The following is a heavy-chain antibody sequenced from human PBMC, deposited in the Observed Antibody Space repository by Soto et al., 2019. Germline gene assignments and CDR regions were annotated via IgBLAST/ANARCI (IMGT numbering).Heavy chain of an antibody. Sequence: SLSCAASGFTFDDYAMHWVRQAPGKRLEGVAGISWNSGSIGYADSVKGRFTISRDNAKNSLYLQMNSLRAEDTALYYCAKDQGDGYITYPPNYYYYYGMDVWGQGTTVTVSS. D-gene: IGHD5-12*01. J-gene: IGHJ6*02. CDR1: GFTFDDYA. V-gene: IGHV3-9*01. CDR2: ISWNSGSI. CDR3: AKDQGDGYITYPPNYYYYYGMDV.